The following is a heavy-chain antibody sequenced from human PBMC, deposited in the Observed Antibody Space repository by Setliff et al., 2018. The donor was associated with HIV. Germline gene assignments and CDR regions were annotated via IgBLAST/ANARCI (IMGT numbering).Heavy chain of an antibody. CDR3: ARDDRAVATIL. D-gene: IGHD5-12*01. J-gene: IGHJ4*02. CDR1: GYTFTDYY. CDR2: INPDSGGA. Sequence: ASVKVSCKASGYTFTDYYMQWVRQAPGQGLEWMGQINPDSGGANYAQKFQGRVTMTRDTSISTAYMELSSLRSDDTAVYYCARDDRAVATILWGQGTLVTVSS. V-gene: IGHV1-2*06.